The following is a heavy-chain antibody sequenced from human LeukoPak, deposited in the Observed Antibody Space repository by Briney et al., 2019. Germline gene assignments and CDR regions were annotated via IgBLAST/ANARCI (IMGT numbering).Heavy chain of an antibody. Sequence: GGSLSLPCPASGFTFSNFDMNWVGQPQGKGLEWVSYINSRGANMYYADSVKGRFTISRDNTKNSLGLQMNSLRVEDTALYFCARGTGGAFEIWGQGTEVTVSS. CDR2: INSRGANM. CDR3: ARGTGGAFEI. V-gene: IGHV3-48*03. J-gene: IGHJ3*02. CDR1: GFTFSNFD. D-gene: IGHD7-27*01.